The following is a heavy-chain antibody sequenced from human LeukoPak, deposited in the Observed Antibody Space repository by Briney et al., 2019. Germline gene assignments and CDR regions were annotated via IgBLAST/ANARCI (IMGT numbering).Heavy chain of an antibody. CDR2: INLGGTEK. V-gene: IGHV3-7*01. J-gene: IGHJ4*02. CDR3: ARDSPESDSFAYDY. Sequence: GGSLRLSCAASGFTFSSYSMNWARQAPGKGLEWVASINLGGTEKSYVDSVKGRFTISRDNAKNSLYLQMRSLRGEDTAIYYCARDSPESDSFAYDYWGQGTLVTVSS. D-gene: IGHD1-14*01. CDR1: GFTFSSYS.